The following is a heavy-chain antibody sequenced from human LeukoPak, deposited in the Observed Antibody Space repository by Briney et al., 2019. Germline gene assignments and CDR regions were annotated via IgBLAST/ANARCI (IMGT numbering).Heavy chain of an antibody. V-gene: IGHV3-21*01. CDR1: GFSFSSYG. CDR3: ARDYYGSGSLKGFDP. D-gene: IGHD3-10*01. CDR2: LSSSSYI. Sequence: GGSLRLSCAASGFSFSSYGMNWVRQAPGKGLEWVSSLSSSSYIYYAESVKGRFTISRDNAENSLYLQMNSLRAEDTAVYFCARDYYGSGSLKGFDPWGQGTLVTVSS. J-gene: IGHJ5*02.